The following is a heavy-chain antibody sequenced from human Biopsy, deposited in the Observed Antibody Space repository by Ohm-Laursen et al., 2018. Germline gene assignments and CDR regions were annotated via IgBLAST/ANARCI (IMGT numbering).Heavy chain of an antibody. CDR2: INPNNDNT. CDR3: ARGPRGLVVITTTALYFDY. CDR1: GYTFTSYY. V-gene: IGHV1-46*01. Sequence: SVKVSCKASGYTFTSYYLHWVRQAPGQGLEWMGRINPNNDNTAYAQKFQGRITMTKDTSTSTVYMDLSSLTFDNSAVYYCARGPRGLVVITTTALYFDYWGQGNLVTVSS. J-gene: IGHJ4*02. D-gene: IGHD3-22*01.